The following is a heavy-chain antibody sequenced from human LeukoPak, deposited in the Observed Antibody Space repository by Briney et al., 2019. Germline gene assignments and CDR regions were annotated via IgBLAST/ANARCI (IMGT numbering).Heavy chain of an antibody. CDR3: ARVRGYYYDSSGYFVDY. D-gene: IGHD3-22*01. CDR2: ISSSGSTI. Sequence: GGSLRLSCAASGFTFSSYEMNWVRQAPGKGLEWVSYISSSGSTIYYADSVKGRFTISRDNAKNALYLQINSLRAEDTAVYYCARVRGYYYDSSGYFVDYWGQGTLVTVSS. V-gene: IGHV3-48*03. J-gene: IGHJ4*02. CDR1: GFTFSSYE.